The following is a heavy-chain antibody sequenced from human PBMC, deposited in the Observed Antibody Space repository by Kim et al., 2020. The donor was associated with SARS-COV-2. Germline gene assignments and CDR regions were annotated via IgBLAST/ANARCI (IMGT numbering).Heavy chain of an antibody. CDR2: ISYDGSNK. J-gene: IGHJ5*02. V-gene: IGHV3-30*18. D-gene: IGHD3-16*01. Sequence: GGSLRLSCAASGFTFSSYGMHWVRQAPGKGLEWVAVISYDGSNKYYADSVKGRFTISRDNSKNTLYLQMNSLRAEDTAVYYCAKDYSTYAPNNWFDPWGQGTLVTVSS. CDR1: GFTFSSYG. CDR3: AKDYSTYAPNNWFDP.